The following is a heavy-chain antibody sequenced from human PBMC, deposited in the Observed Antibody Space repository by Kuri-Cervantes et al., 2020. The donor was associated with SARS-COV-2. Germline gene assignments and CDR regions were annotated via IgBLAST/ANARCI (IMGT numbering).Heavy chain of an antibody. CDR3: ARGGITGTTGNWYFDL. J-gene: IGHJ2*01. D-gene: IGHD1-7*01. Sequence: ASVKVSCKSSGYIFTTYYIHWVRQAPGQGLEWMGWINSDTGATEYAQKFQGRVTMTRDTSISTVYMELSTLTSDDRAVYYCARGGITGTTGNWYFDLWGRGTLVTVSS. V-gene: IGHV1-2*02. CDR2: INSDTGAT. CDR1: GYIFTTYY.